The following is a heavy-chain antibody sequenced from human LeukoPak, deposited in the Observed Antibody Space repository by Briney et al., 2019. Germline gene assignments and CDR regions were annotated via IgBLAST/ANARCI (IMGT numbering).Heavy chain of an antibody. CDR2: INPSGGST. CDR1: GYTFTSYY. D-gene: IGHD3-22*01. Sequence: ASVKVSCKASGYTFTSYYMHWVRQAPGQGLEWMGIINPSGGSTSYAQKFQGRVTMTRDTSTSTVYMELSSLRSDDTAVYFCARSGSTGYSLDYWGQGTLVTVSS. J-gene: IGHJ4*02. V-gene: IGHV1-46*01. CDR3: ARSGSTGYSLDY.